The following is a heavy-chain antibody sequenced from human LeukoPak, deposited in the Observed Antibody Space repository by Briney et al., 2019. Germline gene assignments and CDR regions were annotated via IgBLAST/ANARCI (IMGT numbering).Heavy chain of an antibody. CDR2: INESGST. CDR1: GGSFSGYY. Sequence: PSEILSLTCTVYGGSFSGYYWSWIRQPPRKGLEWIGEINESGSTNYNPSLKSRVTISVDTSKKQFSLKLSSVTAADTAVYYCARETIAAAGKGFDPWGQGTLVTVSS. J-gene: IGHJ5*02. V-gene: IGHV4-34*01. CDR3: ARETIAAAGKGFDP. D-gene: IGHD6-13*01.